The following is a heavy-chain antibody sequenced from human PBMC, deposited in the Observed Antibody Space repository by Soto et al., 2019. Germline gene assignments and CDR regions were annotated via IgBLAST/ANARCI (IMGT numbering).Heavy chain of an antibody. Sequence: GGSLRLSCAASGFTFSSYGMHWVRQAPGKGLEWVAVISYDGSNKYYADSVKGRFTISRDNSKSTLYLQMNSPRAEDTAVYYCAKDFWSGSYSFDYWGQGTLVTVSS. CDR1: GFTFSSYG. J-gene: IGHJ4*02. V-gene: IGHV3-30*18. D-gene: IGHD1-26*01. CDR3: AKDFWSGSYSFDY. CDR2: ISYDGSNK.